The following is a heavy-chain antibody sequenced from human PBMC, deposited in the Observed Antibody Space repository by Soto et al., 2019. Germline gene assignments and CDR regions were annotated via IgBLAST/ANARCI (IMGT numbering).Heavy chain of an antibody. CDR1: GGSINTFY. Sequence: SETLSLTCTVSGGSINTFYWSWVRQPAGKGLEWIGRIFSSGSTSFNPSLESRVAMSVDASKNHFSLNLSSVTAADMAVYYCAREGSYSAYNFAHGIQLWSFDFWGQGALVTVSS. V-gene: IGHV4-4*07. J-gene: IGHJ4*02. CDR3: AREGSYSAYNFAHGIQLWSFDF. CDR2: IFSSGST. D-gene: IGHD5-12*01.